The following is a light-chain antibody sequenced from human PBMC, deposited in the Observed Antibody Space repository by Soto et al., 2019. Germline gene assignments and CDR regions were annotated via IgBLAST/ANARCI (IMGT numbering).Light chain of an antibody. J-gene: IGKJ4*01. V-gene: IGKV3-15*01. Sequence: EIVLTQSPATLYVSPWERVTLSCRASQSLSSNVAWYQQRPRQAPRLLIYDTSSRASDVPARFSGRGSGTEFTLTIASLQSEDFAIYYCQQYNHWPRMLSFGGGTKVQLK. CDR3: QQYNHWPRMLS. CDR2: DTS. CDR1: QSLSSN.